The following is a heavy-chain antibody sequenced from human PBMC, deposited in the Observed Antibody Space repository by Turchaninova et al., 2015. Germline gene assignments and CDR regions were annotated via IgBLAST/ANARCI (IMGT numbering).Heavy chain of an antibody. Sequence: QITLKESGPTLVKPTQPLTLTCTFPGFSLTSSSVGVGWIRPPPRKALEWLAMIYWDDEKRYSPALKSRLTIIRDTSRNQVVLTMTNVDPVDTATYSCARTSTVTTWKAFDYWGQGILVTVSS. CDR1: GFSLTSSSVG. CDR2: IYWDDEK. CDR3: ARTSTVTTWKAFDY. D-gene: IGHD4-17*01. J-gene: IGHJ4*02. V-gene: IGHV2-5*02.